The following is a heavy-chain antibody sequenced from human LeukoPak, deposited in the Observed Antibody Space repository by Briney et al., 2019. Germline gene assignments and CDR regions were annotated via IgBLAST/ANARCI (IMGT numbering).Heavy chain of an antibody. Sequence: ASVKVSCKASGYTFTGYYMHWVRQAPGQGLEWMGWINPNSGGTNYAQKLQGRVTMTTDTSTSTAYMELRSLRSDDTAVYYCARRGSSYDAFDIWGQGTMVTVSS. J-gene: IGHJ3*02. V-gene: IGHV1-2*02. CDR1: GYTFTGYY. CDR3: ARRGSSYDAFDI. CDR2: INPNSGGT. D-gene: IGHD1-26*01.